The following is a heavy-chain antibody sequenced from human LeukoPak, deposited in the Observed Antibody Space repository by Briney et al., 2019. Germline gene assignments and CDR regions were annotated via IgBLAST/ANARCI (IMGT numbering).Heavy chain of an antibody. CDR2: ISSSSSYI. CDR3: ARATYDSSAVDAFDI. CDR1: GFTFRSYS. D-gene: IGHD3-22*01. J-gene: IGHJ3*02. Sequence: PGGSLRLSCAASGFTFRSYSMHWVRQAPGKGLEGVSPISSSSSYIYYADSVKGRFTISRDNAKNSLYLQMNTLRAEDTAVYYCARATYDSSAVDAFDIWGQGTMVTVSP. V-gene: IGHV3-21*01.